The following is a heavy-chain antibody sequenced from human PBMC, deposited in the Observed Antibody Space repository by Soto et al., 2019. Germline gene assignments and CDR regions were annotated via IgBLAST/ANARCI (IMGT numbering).Heavy chain of an antibody. Sequence: SETLSLTCTVSGGSISSYYWSWIRQPPGKGLEWIGYIYYSGSTNYNPSLKSRVTISEDTSKNQFSLKLGSVTAADTAMYYCGRRTSNYXXISXWFDSRGQGTLVTVSS. D-gene: IGHD3-9*01. V-gene: IGHV4-59*08. CDR1: GGSISSYY. CDR2: IYYSGST. CDR3: GRRTSNYXXISXWFDS. J-gene: IGHJ5*01.